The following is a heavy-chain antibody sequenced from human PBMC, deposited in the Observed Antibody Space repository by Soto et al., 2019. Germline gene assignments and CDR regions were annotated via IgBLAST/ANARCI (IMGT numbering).Heavy chain of an antibody. D-gene: IGHD3-10*01. CDR1: GGSISSYY. CDR3: ARALWFGELLHPLFDY. V-gene: IGHV4-59*08. CDR2: IYYSGST. Sequence: PSETLSLTCTVSGGSISSYYWSWIRQPPGKGLEWIGYIYYSGSTNYNPSLKSRVTISVDTSKNQFSLKLSSVTAADTAVYYCARALWFGELLHPLFDYWGQGTLVTVSS. J-gene: IGHJ4*02.